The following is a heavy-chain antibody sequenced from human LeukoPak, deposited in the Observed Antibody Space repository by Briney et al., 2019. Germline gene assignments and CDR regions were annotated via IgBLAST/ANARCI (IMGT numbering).Heavy chain of an antibody. CDR3: ARDLIGITMVRGVITPGSDP. V-gene: IGHV1-18*04. CDR1: GYTFTSYG. Sequence: ASVKVSCKASGYTFTSYGISWVRQAPGQGLEWMGWISAYNGNTNYAQKLQGRVTMTTDTSTSTAYMELRSLRSDDTAVYYCARDLIGITMVRGVITPGSDPWGQGTLVTVSS. CDR2: ISAYNGNT. D-gene: IGHD3-10*01. J-gene: IGHJ5*02.